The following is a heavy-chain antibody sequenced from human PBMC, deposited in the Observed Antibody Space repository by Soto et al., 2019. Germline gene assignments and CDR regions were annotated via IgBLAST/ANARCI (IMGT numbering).Heavy chain of an antibody. J-gene: IGHJ4*02. D-gene: IGHD6-13*01. Sequence: PGGSLRLSCAASGFTFSSYGMHWVRQAPGKGLEWVAVIWYDGSNKYYADSVKGRFTISRDNSKNTLYLQMNSLRAEDTAVYYCASLAMAAAGTNFDYWGQGTLVTVSS. CDR1: GFTFSSYG. CDR3: ASLAMAAAGTNFDY. V-gene: IGHV3-33*01. CDR2: IWYDGSNK.